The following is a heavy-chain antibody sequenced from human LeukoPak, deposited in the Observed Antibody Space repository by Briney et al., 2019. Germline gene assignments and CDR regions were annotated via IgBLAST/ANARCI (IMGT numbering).Heavy chain of an antibody. V-gene: IGHV1-18*01. CDR1: GYTFTSYG. Sequence: ASVKVSCKASGYTFTSYGISWVRQAPGQGLEWKGWISAYNGNTNYAQKFQGRVTMTRDTSISTAYMELSRLRSDDTAVYYCARIDDILTGYYSQYWGQGTLVTVSS. D-gene: IGHD3-9*01. CDR3: ARIDDILTGYYSQY. CDR2: ISAYNGNT. J-gene: IGHJ4*02.